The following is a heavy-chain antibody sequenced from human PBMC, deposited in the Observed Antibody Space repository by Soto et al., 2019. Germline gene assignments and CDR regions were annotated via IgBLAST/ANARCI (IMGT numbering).Heavy chain of an antibody. CDR2: INAGNGNT. CDR1: GYGFTDYA. CDR3: ARAVAVPADFDY. D-gene: IGHD6-19*01. J-gene: IGHJ4*02. Sequence: ASVRGSCKASGYGFTDYAMHWVRQAPGQRLEWMGWINAGNGNTKYSQKFQGRVTITRDTSASTAYMELSSLRSEDTAVYYCARAVAVPADFDYWGQGTLVTVSS. V-gene: IGHV1-3*01.